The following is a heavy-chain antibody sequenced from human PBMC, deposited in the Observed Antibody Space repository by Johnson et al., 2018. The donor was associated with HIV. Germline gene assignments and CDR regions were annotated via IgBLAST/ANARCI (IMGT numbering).Heavy chain of an antibody. CDR2: ISWNSGSI. Sequence: LLVESGGGLVQPGGSLRLSCAASGFTFSSYAMHWVQKAPGKGLEWVSGISWNSGSIGYADSVKGRFTMSRDNSKNTLYLQMNSLRAEDTAVYYCARECSGGSCYPLDHDAFDIWGQGTMVTVSS. CDR1: GFTFSSYA. V-gene: IGHV3-9*01. CDR3: ARECSGGSCYPLDHDAFDI. D-gene: IGHD2-15*01. J-gene: IGHJ3*02.